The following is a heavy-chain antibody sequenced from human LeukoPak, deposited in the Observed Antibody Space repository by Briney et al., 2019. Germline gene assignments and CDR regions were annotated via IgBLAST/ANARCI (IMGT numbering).Heavy chain of an antibody. CDR3: ARTYDSSGYYYGAFDI. CDR2: ISAYNGNT. CDR1: GYTFTSYG. J-gene: IGHJ3*02. Sequence: ASVKVSCNASGYTFTSYGISWVRQAPGQGLEWMGWISAYNGNTNYAQKLQGRVTMTTDTSTSTAYMELRSLRSDDTAVYYCARTYDSSGYYYGAFDIWGQGTMVTVSS. D-gene: IGHD3-22*01. V-gene: IGHV1-18*01.